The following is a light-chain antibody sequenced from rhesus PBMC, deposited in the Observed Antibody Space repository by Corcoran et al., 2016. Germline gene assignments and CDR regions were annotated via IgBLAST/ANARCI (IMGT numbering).Light chain of an antibody. CDR3: MQGTHWPYS. CDR1: QSLLHSNGNTY. J-gene: IGKJ2*01. Sequence: DVVMTQSPLSLPVTPGQPASISCRSSQSLLHSNGNTYLSWFLQKPGQPPRRLIYKVSNRDSGVPDRFSGSGAGTDVTLKISRVEAEDVGVYYCMQGTHWPYSFGQGTKVEIK. V-gene: IGKV2-58*03. CDR2: KVS.